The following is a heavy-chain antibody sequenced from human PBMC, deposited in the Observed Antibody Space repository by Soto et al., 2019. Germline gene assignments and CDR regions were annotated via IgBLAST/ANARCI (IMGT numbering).Heavy chain of an antibody. CDR3: ARLSGGDTNRDYFYF. Sequence: EVQLLESGGGLVQPGGSLRLYCEASGFTFTSYAMSWVRQAPGKGLEWVSSLTYGGGSTYYADSVKGRFTISRDNSKKTLSLQTNSLRAEDTAVYYCARLSGGDTNRDYFYFWGQGTLVTVSS. V-gene: IGHV3-23*01. CDR1: GFTFTSYA. CDR2: LTYGGGST. J-gene: IGHJ4*02. D-gene: IGHD2-21*02.